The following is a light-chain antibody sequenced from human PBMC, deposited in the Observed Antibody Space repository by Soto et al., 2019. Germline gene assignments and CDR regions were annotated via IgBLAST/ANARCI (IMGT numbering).Light chain of an antibody. CDR1: QSISSN. CDR3: QQRARWVT. V-gene: IGKV3-11*01. J-gene: IGKJ1*01. Sequence: EIVLTQSPAILSVSPVEMATLSCRANQSISSNLAWYQQKPGQAPRLLIYGASSRATGIPARFSGGGSETDFTLTISSLEPEDFAVYYCQQRARWVTFGQGTKVDI. CDR2: GAS.